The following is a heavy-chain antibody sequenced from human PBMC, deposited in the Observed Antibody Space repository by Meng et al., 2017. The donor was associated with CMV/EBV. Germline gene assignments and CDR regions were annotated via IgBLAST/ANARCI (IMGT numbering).Heavy chain of an antibody. V-gene: IGHV4-34*01. D-gene: IGHD6-6*01. CDR1: GGSFSGYY. J-gene: IGHJ4*02. CDR3: AREVSSRPLDY. CDR2: INHSGST. Sequence: SQTLSLTCAVYGGSFSGYYWSWIRQPPGKGLEWIGEINHSGSTNYNPSLKSRVTISVDTSKNQFSLKLSSVTAADTAVYYCAREVSSRPLDYWGQGTLVTVSS.